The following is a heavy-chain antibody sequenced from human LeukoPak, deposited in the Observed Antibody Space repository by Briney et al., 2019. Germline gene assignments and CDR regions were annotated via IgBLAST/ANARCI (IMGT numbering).Heavy chain of an antibody. J-gene: IGHJ4*02. CDR2: ISGSASST. Sequence: PGGSLRLSCAASGFTFSSYAMSWVRQAPGKGLEWVSAISGSASSTYYADSVKGRFTISRDNAKNTLYLQMSSLRAEDTAVYYCVRGYYDGSAYHTLFDDWGQGNLVTVSS. V-gene: IGHV3-23*01. CDR1: GFTFSSYA. D-gene: IGHD3-22*01. CDR3: VRGYYDGSAYHTLFDD.